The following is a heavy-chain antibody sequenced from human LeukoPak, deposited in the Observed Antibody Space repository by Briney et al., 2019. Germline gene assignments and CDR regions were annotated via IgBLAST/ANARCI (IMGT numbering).Heavy chain of an antibody. V-gene: IGHV3-53*01. CDR1: GFTVSSNY. CDR3: VRAGSAAYYGMDV. D-gene: IGHD2-15*01. J-gene: IGHJ6*02. CDR2: IYTSGST. Sequence: PGGSLRLSCAASGFTVSSNYMNWVRQAPGKGLEWVSVIYTSGSTYYVDSVKDRFTISRDDSKNTLYLQMNSLRAEDTAVYYCVRAGSAAYYGMDVWGQGTTVTVSS.